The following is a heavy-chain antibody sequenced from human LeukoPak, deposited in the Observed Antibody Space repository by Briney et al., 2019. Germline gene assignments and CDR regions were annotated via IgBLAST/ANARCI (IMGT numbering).Heavy chain of an antibody. CDR3: ATEPKQFPNYYYGMDV. J-gene: IGHJ6*02. CDR2: FDPEDGET. Sequence: ASVKVSCKVSGYTLTELSMHWVRQAPGKGHEWMGGFDPEDGETIYAQKFQGRVTMTEDTSTDTAYMELSSLRSEDTAVYYCATEPKQFPNYYYGMDVWGQGTTVTVSS. D-gene: IGHD6-19*01. CDR1: GYTLTELS. V-gene: IGHV1-24*01.